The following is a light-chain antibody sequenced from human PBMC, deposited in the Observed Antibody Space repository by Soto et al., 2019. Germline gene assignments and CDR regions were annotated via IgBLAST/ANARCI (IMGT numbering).Light chain of an antibody. Sequence: QSVLTQPASVSGSPGQSITISCTGTSGDVGGDNYVPWYQQHPGKAPKLMIYEVSNRPSGVSNRFSGSKAGNTASLTISGLQAEDEADYYCSSYTSSSPGVFGGGTKLTVL. CDR3: SSYTSSSPGV. V-gene: IGLV2-14*01. J-gene: IGLJ3*02. CDR2: EVS. CDR1: SGDVGGDNY.